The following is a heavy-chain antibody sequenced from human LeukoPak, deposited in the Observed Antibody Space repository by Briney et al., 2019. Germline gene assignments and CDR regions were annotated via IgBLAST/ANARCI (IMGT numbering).Heavy chain of an antibody. CDR2: ISSSSSYI. D-gene: IGHD2-2*01. CDR1: GFTFSSYS. V-gene: IGHV3-21*01. Sequence: PGGSLRLSCAASGFTFSSYSMNWVRQAPGKGLEWVSSISSSSSYIYYADSVKGRFTISRDNAKNSLYLQMNSLRAEDTAVYYCARGGVVPADYGMDVWGQGTTVTVSS. J-gene: IGHJ6*02. CDR3: ARGGVVPADYGMDV.